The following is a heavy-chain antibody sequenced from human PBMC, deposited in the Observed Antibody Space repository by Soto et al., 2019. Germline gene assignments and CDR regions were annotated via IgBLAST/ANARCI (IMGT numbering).Heavy chain of an antibody. CDR3: ARRVHIAVVTHNFDY. CDR1: GYTLNTYY. Sequence: QVQLVQSGAEVKKPGASVKVSCKPSGYTLNTYYLHWVRQAPGQGLEWMGIIHPSGGGSTYAQKFLGRASMVGDASACTAFMEWSILRFSEAAVLYCARRVHIAVVTHNFDYFVQRTLITVSS. J-gene: IGHJ4*02. V-gene: IGHV1-46*02. D-gene: IGHD2-21*02. CDR2: IHPSGGGS.